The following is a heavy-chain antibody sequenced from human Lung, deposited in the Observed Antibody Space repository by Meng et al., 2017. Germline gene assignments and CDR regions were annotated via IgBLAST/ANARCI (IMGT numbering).Heavy chain of an antibody. J-gene: IGHJ4*02. Sequence: GLFPRGGAGLLNPSETLSRSCVVSGGSFSDYYWSWIRQPPGKGLEWIGEINHSGSTNYNPSLESRATISVDTSQNNLSLKLSSVTAADSAVYYCARGPTTMAHDFDYWGQGTLVTVSS. D-gene: IGHD4-11*01. CDR1: GGSFSDYY. CDR3: ARGPTTMAHDFDY. V-gene: IGHV4-34*01. CDR2: INHSGST.